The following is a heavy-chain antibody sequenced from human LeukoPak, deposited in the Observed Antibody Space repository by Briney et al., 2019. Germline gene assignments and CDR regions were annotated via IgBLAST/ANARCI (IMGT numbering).Heavy chain of an antibody. CDR3: ARQGNYYGSGSYEGEYFDY. CDR2: ISYSEST. J-gene: IGHJ4*02. CDR1: GGSINNYY. V-gene: IGHV4-59*08. D-gene: IGHD3-10*01. Sequence: SETLSLTCTVSGGSINNYYWSWIRQPPGKGLEWVGYISYSESTNYNPSLKSRVTISVDRSKNQFSLKLSSVTAADTAVYYCARQGNYYGSGSYEGEYFDYWGQGTLVTVSS.